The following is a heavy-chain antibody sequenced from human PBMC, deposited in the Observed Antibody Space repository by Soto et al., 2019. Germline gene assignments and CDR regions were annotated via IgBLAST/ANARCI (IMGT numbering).Heavy chain of an antibody. CDR3: AREVPISAVNYIDH. Sequence: GGSLRLSCAASGFTVSRNFMSWVRQAPGKGLEWVSVIYSGDNVSYADFVEGRFTISRDNAKNMVYLQLNSLTTDDTAFYYCAREVPISAVNYIDHWGQGALVTVSS. J-gene: IGHJ4*02. CDR2: IYSGDNV. V-gene: IGHV3-53*01. CDR1: GFTVSRNF. D-gene: IGHD5-12*01.